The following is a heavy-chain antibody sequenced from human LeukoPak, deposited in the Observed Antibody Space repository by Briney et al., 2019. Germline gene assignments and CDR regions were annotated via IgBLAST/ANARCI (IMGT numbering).Heavy chain of an antibody. CDR2: INPNSGGT. D-gene: IGHD3-16*01. J-gene: IGHJ6*02. V-gene: IGHV1-2*02. Sequence: ASVKVSCKASGYTFTSYYMHWVRQAPGQGLEWVGWINPNSGGTNYAQKFQGRVTMTRDTSISTAYMELSRLRSDDTAVYYCARWGYLDRYYYYGMDVWGQGTTVTVSS. CDR1: GYTFTSYY. CDR3: ARWGYLDRYYYYGMDV.